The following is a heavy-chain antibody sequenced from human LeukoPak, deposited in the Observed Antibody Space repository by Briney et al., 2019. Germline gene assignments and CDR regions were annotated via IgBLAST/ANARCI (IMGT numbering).Heavy chain of an antibody. Sequence: GRSLRLSCAASGFTFNSYGMHWVRQAPGKGLEWVAGIGFDGSNRQYADSLKGRFSISRDNPKNTLYLQMNDLRAEDTAAYYCARAPFRPHWFDPWGQGTLVTVSS. CDR3: ARAPFRPHWFDP. V-gene: IGHV3-33*01. CDR1: GFTFNSYG. J-gene: IGHJ5*02. D-gene: IGHD3-16*01. CDR2: IGFDGSNR.